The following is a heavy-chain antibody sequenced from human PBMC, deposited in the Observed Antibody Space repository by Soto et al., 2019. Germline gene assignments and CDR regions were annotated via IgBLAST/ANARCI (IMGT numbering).Heavy chain of an antibody. Sequence: QLQLQESGPGLVKPSETLSLTCIVSGGSITRNNHYWGWIRQSPGKGLEWIGSILYSGSTNCNPSLRPRVTLTVETSKNRFSLKMTSATAADAALYYCARLGSSGWYQGSYFDYWGQGTLVTVSS. V-gene: IGHV4-39*01. D-gene: IGHD6-19*01. CDR3: ARLGSSGWYQGSYFDY. CDR1: GGSITRNNHY. J-gene: IGHJ4*02. CDR2: ILYSGST.